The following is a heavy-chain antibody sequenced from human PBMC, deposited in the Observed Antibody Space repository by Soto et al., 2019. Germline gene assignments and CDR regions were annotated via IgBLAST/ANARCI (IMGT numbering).Heavy chain of an antibody. CDR3: ARAIGPTLFDY. Sequence: GGSMRLSCSASGFTFSSYDMHWVRQGPGKGLEWVSAIGTAGDTNYAGSVKGRFTISRENAKNSLYLQMNSLRAGDTAIYFCARAIGPTLFDYWGQGALVTVSS. CDR1: GFTFSSYD. J-gene: IGHJ4*02. D-gene: IGHD3-22*01. CDR2: IGTAGDT. V-gene: IGHV3-13*04.